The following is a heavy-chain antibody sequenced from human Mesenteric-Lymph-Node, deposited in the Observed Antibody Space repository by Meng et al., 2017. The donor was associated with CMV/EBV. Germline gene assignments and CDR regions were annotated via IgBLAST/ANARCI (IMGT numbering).Heavy chain of an antibody. D-gene: IGHD7-27*01. J-gene: IGHJ4*02. CDR1: GFTFSNAW. V-gene: IGHV3-15*01. CDR2: IKSKTDGGTT. CDR3: ARRTGETLDY. Sequence: GGSLRLSCAASGFTFSNAWMSWVRQAPGKGLEWVGRIKSKTDGGTTDYAAPVKGRFTISRDDSKNTLYLQMNSLKTEDTAMYYCARRTGETLDYWGQGTLVTVSS.